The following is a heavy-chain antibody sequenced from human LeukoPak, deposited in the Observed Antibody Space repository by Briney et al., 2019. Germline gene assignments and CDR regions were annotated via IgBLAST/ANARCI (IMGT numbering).Heavy chain of an antibody. CDR3: ARDLPYSSSWESIDY. J-gene: IGHJ4*02. CDR2: INDSGST. D-gene: IGHD6-13*01. V-gene: IGHV4-34*01. CDR1: GGSFGGYY. Sequence: SETLSLTCAVYGGSFGGYYWSWIRQPPGKGLEWIGEINDSGSTYYNPSLKSRVTISVDTSKNQFSLKLSSVTAADTAVYYCARDLPYSSSWESIDYWGQGTLVTVSS.